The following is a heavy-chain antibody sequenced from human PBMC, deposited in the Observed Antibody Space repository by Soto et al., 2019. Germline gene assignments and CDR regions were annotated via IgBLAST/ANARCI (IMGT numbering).Heavy chain of an antibody. CDR3: ARDLEYSSSSFDY. D-gene: IGHD6-6*01. CDR2: ISSSSSYI. CDR1: GFTFSSYS. J-gene: IGHJ4*02. V-gene: IGHV3-21*01. Sequence: EVQLVESGGGLVKPGGSLRLSCAASGFTFSSYSMNWVRQAPGKGLEWVSSISSSSSYIYYADSVKGRFTISRDNDKNSLYLQMNSLRAEDTAVYYCARDLEYSSSSFDYWGQGTLVTVSS.